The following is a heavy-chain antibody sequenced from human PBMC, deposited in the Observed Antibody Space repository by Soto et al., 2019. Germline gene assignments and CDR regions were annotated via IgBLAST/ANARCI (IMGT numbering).Heavy chain of an antibody. D-gene: IGHD3-10*01. CDR1: GFTFSSYA. CDR3: AKDDVLLWFGELRNAFDI. Sequence: GGSLRLSCAASGFTFSSYAMSWVRQAPGKGLEWVSAISGSGGSTYYADSVKGRFTISRDNSKNTLYLQMNSLRAEDTAVYYCAKDDVLLWFGELRNAFDIWGQGTMVTVSS. CDR2: ISGSGGST. V-gene: IGHV3-23*01. J-gene: IGHJ3*02.